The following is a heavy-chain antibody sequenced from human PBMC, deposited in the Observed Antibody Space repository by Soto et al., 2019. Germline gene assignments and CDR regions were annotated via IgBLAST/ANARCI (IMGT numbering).Heavy chain of an antibody. V-gene: IGHV3-33*01. Sequence: GGSLRLSCAASGFTFSSYGMHWVRQAPGKGLEWVAVIWYDGSNKYYADSVKGRFTISRDNSKNTLYLQMNSLRAEDTAVYYCARVREGSTYYYYGMDVWSQGTTVTVSS. CDR2: IWYDGSNK. J-gene: IGHJ6*02. CDR1: GFTFSSYG. D-gene: IGHD4-17*01. CDR3: ARVREGSTYYYYGMDV.